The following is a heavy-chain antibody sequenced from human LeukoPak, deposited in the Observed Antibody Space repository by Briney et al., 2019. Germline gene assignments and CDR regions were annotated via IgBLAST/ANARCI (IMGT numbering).Heavy chain of an antibody. CDR2: IYYSGST. D-gene: IGHD3-16*02. Sequence: SETLSLTCTVSGGSISSSSYYWGWIRQPPGKGLEWIGSIYYSGSTYYNPPLKSRVTISVDTSKNQFSLKLSSVTAADTAVYYCARLPGDYVWGSYRSIRGFDYWGQGTLVTVSS. CDR3: ARLPGDYVWGSYRSIRGFDY. J-gene: IGHJ4*02. V-gene: IGHV4-39*01. CDR1: GGSISSSSYY.